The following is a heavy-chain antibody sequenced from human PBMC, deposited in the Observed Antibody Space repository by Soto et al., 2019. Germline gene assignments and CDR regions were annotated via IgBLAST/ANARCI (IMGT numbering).Heavy chain of an antibody. CDR2: INHSGST. Sequence: QVQLQQWGAGLLKPSETLSLTCAVYGGSFSGYYWSWIRQPPGKGLEWIGEINHSGSTNYNPSLKSRVSTSVETSKHRFSLKLSSVTAADTALYSCARGPFRVRLGLYRGQGTLVTVSS. J-gene: IGHJ4*02. V-gene: IGHV4-34*01. CDR3: ARGPFRVRLGLY. D-gene: IGHD2-21*01. CDR1: GGSFSGYY.